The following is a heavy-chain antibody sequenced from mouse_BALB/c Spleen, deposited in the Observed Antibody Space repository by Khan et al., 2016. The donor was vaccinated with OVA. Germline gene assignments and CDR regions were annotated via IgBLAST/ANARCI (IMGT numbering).Heavy chain of an antibody. J-gene: IGHJ3*01. V-gene: IGHV8-12*01. Sequence: QVTLKESGPGLLQPSQTLSLTCSCSGFSLTSSGVGVTWIRQPSGKGLEWLAHIYWDDDKRDNPSLKSRLTTSKDASNNQVFPKITSADTADTATSYCARRRGISSDYGVFAYWGQGTLVTVSA. D-gene: IGHD2-4*01. CDR2: IYWDDDK. CDR1: GFSLTSSGVG. CDR3: ARRRGISSDYGVFAY.